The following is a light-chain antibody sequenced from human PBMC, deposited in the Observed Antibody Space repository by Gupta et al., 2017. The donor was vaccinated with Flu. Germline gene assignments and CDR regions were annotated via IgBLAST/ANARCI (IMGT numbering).Light chain of an antibody. V-gene: IGLV1-47*01. CDR3: AAWDDSLVV. CDR1: SSNIGSNY. J-gene: IGLJ2*01. Sequence: QSVLTQPPSASGTHGQRVTIPCSGSSSNIGSNYVYWYQQLPGTAPKLLIYRNNQRPSGVPDRFSGSKSGTSASLAISGLRSEDEADYYCAAWDDSLVVFGGGTKLTVL. CDR2: RNN.